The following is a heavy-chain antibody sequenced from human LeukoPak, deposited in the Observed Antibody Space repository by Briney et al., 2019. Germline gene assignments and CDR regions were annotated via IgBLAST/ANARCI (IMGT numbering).Heavy chain of an antibody. CDR3: ARNRYSSSWDSHTNWFDP. CDR1: GYTFTAQY. D-gene: IGHD6-13*01. V-gene: IGHV1-18*01. CDR2: ISAYNGNT. J-gene: IGHJ5*02. Sequence: ASVKVSCKASGYTFTAQYVHWVRQAPGQGLEWMGWISAYNGNTNYAQKLQGRVTMTTDTSTSTAYMELRSLRSDDTAVYYCARNRYSSSWDSHTNWFDPWGQGTLVTVSS.